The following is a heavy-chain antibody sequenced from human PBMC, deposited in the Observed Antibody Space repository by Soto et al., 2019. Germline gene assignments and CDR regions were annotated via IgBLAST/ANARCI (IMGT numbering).Heavy chain of an antibody. Sequence: SQTLSLTCAISGDSVSSNSAAWNWIRQSPSRGLEWLGRTYFRSKWYNDYAGSVKSRITINPDTSRNHFSLQLNSVTPEDAAVYYCARTGWIRGGALYWGQGTLVTVSS. CDR2: TYFRSKWYN. J-gene: IGHJ4*02. D-gene: IGHD3-10*01. CDR1: GDSVSSNSAA. V-gene: IGHV6-1*01. CDR3: ARTGWIRGGALY.